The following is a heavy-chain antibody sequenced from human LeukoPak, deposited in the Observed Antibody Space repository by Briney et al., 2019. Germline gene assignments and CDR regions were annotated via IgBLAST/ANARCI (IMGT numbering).Heavy chain of an antibody. CDR1: GFTFSDYY. J-gene: IGHJ3*02. Sequence: PGGSLRLSCAASGFTFSDYYMSWVRQAPGKGLEWVSVIYSGGSTYYADSMKGRFTISRDNSKNTVYLQMNSLRVEDTAVYYCARCISDAFYIWGQGTMVTVSS. D-gene: IGHD2-8*01. CDR3: ARCISDAFYI. CDR2: IYSGGST. V-gene: IGHV3-66*01.